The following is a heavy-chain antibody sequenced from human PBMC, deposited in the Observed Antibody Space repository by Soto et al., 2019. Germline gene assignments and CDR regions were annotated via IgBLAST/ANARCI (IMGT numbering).Heavy chain of an antibody. D-gene: IGHD5-18*01. Sequence: TLSLTGTVAGGCISSGDYYWSWIRQPPGKGLEWIGYIYYSGSTYYNPSLKSRVTISVDTSKNQFSLKLSSVTAADTAVYYCAGYGSSLASYYYYGMDVWGQGTTVTVSS. V-gene: IGHV4-30-4*01. CDR2: IYYSGST. CDR1: GGCISSGDYY. CDR3: AGYGSSLASYYYYGMDV. J-gene: IGHJ6*02.